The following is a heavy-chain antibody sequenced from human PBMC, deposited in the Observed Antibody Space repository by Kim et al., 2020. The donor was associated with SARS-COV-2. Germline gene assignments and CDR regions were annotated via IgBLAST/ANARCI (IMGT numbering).Heavy chain of an antibody. J-gene: IGHJ3*02. D-gene: IGHD7-27*01. CDR3: ARHLLGRGAFDI. V-gene: IGHV4-39*01. CDR2: IYYSGST. CDR1: GGSISSSSYY. Sequence: SETLSLTCTVSGGSISSSSYYWGWIRQPPGKGLEWIGSIYYSGSTYYNPSLKSRVTISVDTSKNQFSLKLSSVTAADTAVYYCARHLLGRGAFDIWGQGT.